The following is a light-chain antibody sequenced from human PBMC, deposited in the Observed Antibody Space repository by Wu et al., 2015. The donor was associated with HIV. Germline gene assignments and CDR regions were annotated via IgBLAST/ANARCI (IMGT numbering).Light chain of an antibody. CDR2: GAS. CDR1: QSIPGNY. J-gene: IGKJ1*01. CDR3: QQYGVSPPWT. Sequence: ESVLTQSPDTLPLSPGERATLSCRASQSIPGNYLAWYQQKPGQTPRLLIYGASTRASGVPDRFSGGGSGTDFTLTINRLGPEDFAVYYCQQYGVSPPWTFGQGTRVEMK. V-gene: IGKV3-20*01.